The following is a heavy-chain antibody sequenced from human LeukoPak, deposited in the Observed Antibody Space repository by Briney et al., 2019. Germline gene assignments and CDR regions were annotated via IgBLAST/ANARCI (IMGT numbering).Heavy chain of an antibody. Sequence: ASVKLSCTASVRTFTSYAISWVRQATGQGLEWRGGIIPIFGTANYAQKFQGRVTITADESTSTAYMELSSLRSEDTAVYYCARAGCSSNSCPEPYNWFDPWGQGTLVTVSS. CDR2: IIPIFGTA. D-gene: IGHD2-2*01. CDR3: ARAGCSSNSCPEPYNWFDP. V-gene: IGHV1-69*01. J-gene: IGHJ5*02. CDR1: VRTFTSYA.